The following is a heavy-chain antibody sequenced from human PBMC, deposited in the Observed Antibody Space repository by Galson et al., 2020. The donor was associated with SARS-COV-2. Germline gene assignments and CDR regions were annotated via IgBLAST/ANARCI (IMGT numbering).Heavy chain of an antibody. CDR3: ARETPGYSSGWYLGGYYFDY. Sequence: GESLKISCAASGFTFSSYGMHWVRQAPGKGLEWVAAIWYDGSNKYYADSVKGRFTISRDNSKNTLYLQMNSLRAEDTAVYYCARETPGYSSGWYLGGYYFDYWGQGTLVTVSS. CDR2: IWYDGSNK. CDR1: GFTFSSYG. J-gene: IGHJ4*02. V-gene: IGHV3-33*01. D-gene: IGHD6-19*01.